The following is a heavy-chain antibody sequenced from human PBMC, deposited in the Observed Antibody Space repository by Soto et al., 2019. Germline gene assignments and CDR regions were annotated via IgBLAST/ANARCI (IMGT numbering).Heavy chain of an antibody. Sequence: SVKASCKASGFTFTCSAVQWVQQARGQRLEWIGWIVVGSGNTSYAQKFQGSVTMTRNTSISTAYMELSSLRSEDTAVYYCATSGYSTDSYDYWGQGTLVTVSS. J-gene: IGHJ4*02. D-gene: IGHD6-25*01. CDR3: ATSGYSTDSYDY. CDR2: IVVGSGNT. V-gene: IGHV1-58*01. CDR1: GFTFTCSA.